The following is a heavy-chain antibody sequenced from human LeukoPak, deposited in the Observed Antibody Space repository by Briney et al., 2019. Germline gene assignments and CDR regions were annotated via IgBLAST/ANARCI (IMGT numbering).Heavy chain of an antibody. CDR3: ARDPMADFDY. Sequence: PGGSLRLSCAASGFTFSHYAMHWVRQAPGKGLEWVAVISNDGGNKNYADSVKGRLTISRDNSKNTLNLQMNSLKTEDTALYYCARDPMADFDYWGQGTLVTVSS. D-gene: IGHD3-10*01. CDR1: GFTFSHYA. CDR2: ISNDGGNK. J-gene: IGHJ4*02. V-gene: IGHV3-30*04.